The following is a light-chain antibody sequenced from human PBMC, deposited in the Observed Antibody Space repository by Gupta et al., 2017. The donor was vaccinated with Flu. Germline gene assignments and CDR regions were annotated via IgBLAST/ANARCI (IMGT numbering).Light chain of an antibody. Sequence: VDRVTLTCLSSQSISTLLAWYQQKPGQAPKLLIYKASNLESGVPSTFSGSGSATEFTLTISSLQPDDFATYFCQQYNTYSLTFGGGTKVEIK. CDR2: KAS. J-gene: IGKJ4*01. CDR1: QSISTL. CDR3: QQYNTYSLT. V-gene: IGKV1-5*03.